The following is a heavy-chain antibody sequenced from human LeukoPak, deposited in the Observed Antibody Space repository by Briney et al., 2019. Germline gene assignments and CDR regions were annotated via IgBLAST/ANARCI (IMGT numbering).Heavy chain of an antibody. CDR3: ARARSLLWFGELSDWFDP. Sequence: SGTLSLTCAVSGGSISSSNWWSWVRQPPGKGLEWIGEIYHSGSTNYNPSLKSRVTISVDTSKNQFSLKLSSVTAADTAVYYCARARSLLWFGELSDWFDPWGQGTLVTVSS. D-gene: IGHD3-10*01. J-gene: IGHJ5*02. CDR2: IYHSGST. CDR1: GGSISSSNW. V-gene: IGHV4-4*02.